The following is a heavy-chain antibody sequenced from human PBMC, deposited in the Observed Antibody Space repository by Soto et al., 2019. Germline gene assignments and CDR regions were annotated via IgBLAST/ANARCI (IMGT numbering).Heavy chain of an antibody. CDR1: GFTFSDYY. D-gene: IGHD6-25*01. V-gene: IGHV3-11*01. Sequence: PGGSLRLSCAASGFTFSDYYMSWIRQAPGKGLEWVSYISSSGSTIYYADSVKGRFTISRDNAKNSLYLQMNSLRAEDTAVYYCARDRSDSSRADSFDIWGQGTMVTVSS. J-gene: IGHJ3*02. CDR3: ARDRSDSSRADSFDI. CDR2: ISSSGSTI.